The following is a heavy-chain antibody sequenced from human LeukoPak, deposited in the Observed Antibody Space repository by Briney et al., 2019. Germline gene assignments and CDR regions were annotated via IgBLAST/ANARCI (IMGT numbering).Heavy chain of an antibody. J-gene: IGHJ5*02. CDR3: ARVWNRGWLDP. D-gene: IGHD7-27*01. CDR2: IHTTGST. Sequence: SETLSLTCTVSGGSISSGDYYWTWIRQPAGKGPEWIGRIHTTGSTNYSPSLQSRVPISIDTSKNQFSLRLSSATAADTAVYFCARVWNRGWLDPWGQGTLVTVSS. CDR1: GGSISSGDYY. V-gene: IGHV4-61*02.